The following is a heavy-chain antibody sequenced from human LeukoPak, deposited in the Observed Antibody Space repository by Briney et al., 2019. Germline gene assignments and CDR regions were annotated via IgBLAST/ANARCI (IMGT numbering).Heavy chain of an antibody. Sequence: SVKVSCKASGGTFCSYAISCVRQSARQRPEWMGGMIPICGTANYAQKFQGRVTITTDESTSTSYMELSSVRSEDTAVYYCATLDFYYDNGGRPLPPNWGQGTLVTVSS. CDR3: ATLDFYYDNGGRPLPPN. J-gene: IGHJ4*02. CDR2: MIPICGTA. V-gene: IGHV1-69*05. CDR1: GGTFCSYA. D-gene: IGHD3-22*01.